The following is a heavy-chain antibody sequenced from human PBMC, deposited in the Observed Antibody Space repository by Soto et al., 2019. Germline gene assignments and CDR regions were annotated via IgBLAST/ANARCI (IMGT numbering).Heavy chain of an antibody. CDR2: IIPIFGTA. V-gene: IGHV1-69*13. CDR1: GGTFSSYA. J-gene: IGHJ4*02. Sequence: SVKVSCKASGGTFSSYAISWVRQAPGQGLEWMGGIIPIFGTANYAQKFQGRVTITADESTSTAYMELSSLRSEDTAVYYRAREIAAAGVYYFDYWGQGTLVTVSS. CDR3: AREIAAAGVYYFDY. D-gene: IGHD6-13*01.